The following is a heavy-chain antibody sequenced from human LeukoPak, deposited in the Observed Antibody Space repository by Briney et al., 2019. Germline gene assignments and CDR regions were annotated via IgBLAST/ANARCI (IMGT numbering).Heavy chain of an antibody. Sequence: KPSETLSLTCTVSGGFTSAYYWSWVRQPLGKGLEWIGSVFYSRNSNYNPSLTRRVAISVDTSKSHFSLKLTSVIAADTAVYYCARVNPLGYFDQWGQGTLVAVSS. CDR3: ARVNPLGYFDQ. V-gene: IGHV4-59*13. CDR1: GGFTSAYY. CDR2: VFYSRNS. J-gene: IGHJ4*02.